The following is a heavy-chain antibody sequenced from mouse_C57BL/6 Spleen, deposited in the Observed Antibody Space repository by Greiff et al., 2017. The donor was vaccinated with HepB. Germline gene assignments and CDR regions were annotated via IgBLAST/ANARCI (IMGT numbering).Heavy chain of an antibody. V-gene: IGHV14-4*01. J-gene: IGHJ2*01. D-gene: IGHD1-1*01. CDR1: GFNIKDDY. CDR2: IDPENGDT. Sequence: EVQLQESGAELVRPGASVKLSCTASGFNIKDDYMHWVKQRPEQGLEWIGWIDPENGDTEYASKFQGKATITADTSSNTAYLQLSSLTSEDTAVYYCTTSVYYYGSSYEGNYWGQGTTLTVSS. CDR3: TTSVYYYGSSYEGNY.